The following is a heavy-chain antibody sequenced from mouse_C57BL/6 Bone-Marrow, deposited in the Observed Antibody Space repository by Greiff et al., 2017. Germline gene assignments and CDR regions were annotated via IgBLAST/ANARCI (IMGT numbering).Heavy chain of an antibody. CDR3: ARAFQLGPLDY. Sequence: VQLQQSGAELARPGASVKLSCKASGYTFTSYGISWVKQRTGQGLEWIGEIYSRSGNTYYNEKFKGKATLTADKSSSTAYMELRSLTSEDSAVYFCARAFQLGPLDYWGQGTTLTVSS. V-gene: IGHV1-81*01. D-gene: IGHD4-1*02. CDR2: IYSRSGNT. CDR1: GYTFTSYG. J-gene: IGHJ2*01.